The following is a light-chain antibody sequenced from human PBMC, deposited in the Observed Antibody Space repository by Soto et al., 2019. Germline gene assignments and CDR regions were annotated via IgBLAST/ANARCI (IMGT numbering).Light chain of an antibody. CDR3: QQYNIWPQT. CDR2: GAS. V-gene: IGKV3-20*01. J-gene: IGKJ1*01. Sequence: PGERATLSCRASQSVSSTYLAWYQQKPGQAPRLLIYGASSRAPGIPDRFSGSGSGTDFTLTINRLEPEDFAVYYCQQYNIWPQTFGQGTKVEIK. CDR1: QSVSSTY.